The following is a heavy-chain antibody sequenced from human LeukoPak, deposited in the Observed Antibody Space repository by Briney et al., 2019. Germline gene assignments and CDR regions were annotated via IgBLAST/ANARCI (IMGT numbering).Heavy chain of an antibody. CDR3: ARDEGFVVVTAILDY. V-gene: IGHV3-23*01. Sequence: GGSLRLSCAASGFTFSSYAMSWVRQAPGKGLEWVSAISGSGGSTYYADSVKGRFTISRDNSKNMLYLQMNSLRAEDTAVYYCARDEGFVVVTAILDYWGQGTLVTVSS. CDR1: GFTFSSYA. D-gene: IGHD2-21*02. J-gene: IGHJ4*02. CDR2: ISGSGGST.